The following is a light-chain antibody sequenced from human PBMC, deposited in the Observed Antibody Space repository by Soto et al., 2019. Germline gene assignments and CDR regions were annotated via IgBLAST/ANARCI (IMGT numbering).Light chain of an antibody. Sequence: EIVLTQSPGTLSLSPGDRATLSCRASQTISSTYLAWYQQKPGQAPRLLIYGASNRATGIPDRFSGGGTATDFTLTIRRLEPEDFAVYYCKQYDDSPLTFGGGTKVDIK. J-gene: IGKJ4*01. CDR1: QTISSTY. V-gene: IGKV3-20*01. CDR2: GAS. CDR3: KQYDDSPLT.